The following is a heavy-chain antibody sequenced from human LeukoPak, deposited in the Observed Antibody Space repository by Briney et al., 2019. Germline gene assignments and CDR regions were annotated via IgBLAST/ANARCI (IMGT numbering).Heavy chain of an antibody. CDR1: GGTFSSYT. CDR2: IIPILGIA. D-gene: IGHD3-10*01. CDR3: AHSGSYYQYYYGMDV. V-gene: IGHV1-69*02. Sequence: ASVNVSCTASGGTFSSYTISWVRQAPGQGLDWMGRIIPILGIANYAQKFQGRVTITADKSTSTAYMELSSLRSEDTAVYYCAHSGSYYQYYYGMDVWGQGTTVTVSS. J-gene: IGHJ6*02.